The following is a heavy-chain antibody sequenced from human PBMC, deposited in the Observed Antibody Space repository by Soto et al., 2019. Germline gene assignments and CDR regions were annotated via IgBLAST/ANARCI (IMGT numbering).Heavy chain of an antibody. CDR2: FTGGGDNT. J-gene: IGHJ4*02. V-gene: IGHV3-23*01. CDR1: GFTFTSYA. CDR3: TQDGGSRDWLTVN. Sequence: EVQLLESGGDLVQPGGSLRLSCAASGFTFTSYAMSWIRQAPGKGLEWVSAFTGGGDNTYYADSVKGRFTISRDNSKNTLYLQMNSLRAEDTAFYYCTQDGGSRDWLTVNWGQGTLVTVSS. D-gene: IGHD3-9*01.